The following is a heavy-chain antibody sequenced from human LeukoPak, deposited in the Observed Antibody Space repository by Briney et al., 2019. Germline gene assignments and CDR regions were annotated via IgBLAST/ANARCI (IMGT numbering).Heavy chain of an antibody. Sequence: PGGSLRLSCATSGFTFFNYAMSWVRQAPGKGLEWVSGITNSGGDTYYADSVKGRFTIARDNSKNTLSLQMNSLRAEDTAVYYCATYSILNAREFRYWGQGTLVTVTS. CDR2: ITNSGGDT. CDR3: ATYSILNAREFRY. CDR1: GFTFFNYA. D-gene: IGHD4-11*01. V-gene: IGHV3-23*01. J-gene: IGHJ1*01.